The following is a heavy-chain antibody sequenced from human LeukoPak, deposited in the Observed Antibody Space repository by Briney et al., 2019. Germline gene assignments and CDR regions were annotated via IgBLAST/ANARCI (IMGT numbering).Heavy chain of an antibody. CDR3: VRDSRYCPDV. J-gene: IGHJ6*02. V-gene: IGHV3-74*01. Sequence: GGSLRLSCAASGSTFSSYWMHWVRQAPGKGLVWVSRLISDGSSASYADSVKGRFTISRDNTKNILYLQMNSLRAEDTAVYYCVRDSRYCPDVWGQGTAVTVSS. CDR2: LISDGSSA. D-gene: IGHD2-8*02. CDR1: GSTFSSYW.